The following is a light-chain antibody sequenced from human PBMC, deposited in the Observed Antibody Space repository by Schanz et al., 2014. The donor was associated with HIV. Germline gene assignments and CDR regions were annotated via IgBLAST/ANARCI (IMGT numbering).Light chain of an antibody. CDR1: QGVSSY. Sequence: IQLTQSPSSLSASVGDRVTITCRASQGVSSYLAWYQQKPGKAPKLLIYAASTLQSGVPSRFSGSGSGTDFTLTISSLQPEDSATYYCLQYYIFPITFGQGTRLEIK. V-gene: IGKV1-9*01. J-gene: IGKJ5*01. CDR2: AAS. CDR3: LQYYIFPIT.